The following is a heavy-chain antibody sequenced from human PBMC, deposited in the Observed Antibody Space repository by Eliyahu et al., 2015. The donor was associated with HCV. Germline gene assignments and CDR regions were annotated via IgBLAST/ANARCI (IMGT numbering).Heavy chain of an antibody. CDR1: GYSISSGYY. Sequence: QVQLQESGPGLVKPSATLSLTXAXSGYSISSGYYWGWIRQPPGKGLEWIGSINHSGSTYYNPSLKSRVTISVDTSENQFSLKLTSVAAADTAVYYCARVNGDYVDYWGQGTLVTVSS. CDR3: ARVNGDYVDY. V-gene: IGHV4-38-2*01. D-gene: IGHD4-17*01. J-gene: IGHJ4*02. CDR2: INHSGST.